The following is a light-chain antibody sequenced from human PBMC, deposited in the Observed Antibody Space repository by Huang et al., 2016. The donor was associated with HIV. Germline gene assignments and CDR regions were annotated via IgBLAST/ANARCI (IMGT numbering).Light chain of an antibody. J-gene: IGKJ1*01. V-gene: IGKV1-17*03. CDR2: AAS. CDR1: QGINNY. Sequence: DIQMTQSPSVMSASVGDRVTITFRASQGINNYLAWFQQKPGKGPKRLIYAASNLQSGVPSRFSGSGSETEFTLTISSLQPEDFATYYCLQHNTYPWTFGQGTKVEIK. CDR3: LQHNTYPWT.